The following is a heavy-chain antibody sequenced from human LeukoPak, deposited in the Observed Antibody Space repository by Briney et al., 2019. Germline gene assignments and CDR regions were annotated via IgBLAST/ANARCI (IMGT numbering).Heavy chain of an antibody. V-gene: IGHV1-2*02. J-gene: IGHJ4*02. Sequence: ASVKVSCKASGYTFTGYYIHWVRQAPGQGLEWMGWINPNSGGTNYAQKFQGRVTMTRDTSISTAYMELSRLRSDDTAVYYCARDPGARVGYFDYWGQGTLVTVSS. CDR1: GYTFTGYY. D-gene: IGHD6-6*01. CDR2: INPNSGGT. CDR3: ARDPGARVGYFDY.